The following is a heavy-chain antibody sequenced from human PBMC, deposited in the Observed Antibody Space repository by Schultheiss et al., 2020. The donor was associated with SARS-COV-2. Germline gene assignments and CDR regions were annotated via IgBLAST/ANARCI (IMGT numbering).Heavy chain of an antibody. V-gene: IGHV3-30-3*01. CDR2: ISYDGSNK. D-gene: IGHD5-12*01. J-gene: IGHJ4*02. Sequence: GESLKISCAASGFTFSSYAMHWVRQAPGKGLEWVAVISYDGSNKYYADSVKGRFTISRDNSKNTLYLQMNSLRAEDTAVYYCARPLGGGYRSPHDYWGQGTLVTVSS. CDR1: GFTFSSYA. CDR3: ARPLGGGYRSPHDY.